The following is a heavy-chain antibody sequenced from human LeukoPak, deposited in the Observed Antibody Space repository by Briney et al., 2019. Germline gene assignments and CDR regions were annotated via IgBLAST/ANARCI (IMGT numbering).Heavy chain of an antibody. CDR3: ARDPGENYPYNWFDP. CDR1: GGSISSYY. Sequence: PSETLSLTCTVSGGSISSYYWSWIRQPAGKGLEWIGRTYTSGNTNYNPSLKSRVTISVDTSKNQFSLSLTSVTAADTAVYYCARDPGENYPYNWFDPWGQGTLVTVSS. CDR2: TYTSGNT. V-gene: IGHV4-4*07. D-gene: IGHD5-24*01. J-gene: IGHJ5*02.